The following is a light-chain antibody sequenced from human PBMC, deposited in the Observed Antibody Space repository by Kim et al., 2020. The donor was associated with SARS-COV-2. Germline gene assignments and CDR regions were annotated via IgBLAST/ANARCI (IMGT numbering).Light chain of an antibody. CDR2: AAS. Sequence: CEGDRVTLPCRASPDISNYLAWFQLKPAKAPKLLIYAASALQPGVPSRFSGSGSGTDFTLTVTSLQPEDVATYYCQKCDSAPWTFGQGTKVDIK. V-gene: IGKV1-27*01. J-gene: IGKJ1*01. CDR1: PDISNY. CDR3: QKCDSAPWT.